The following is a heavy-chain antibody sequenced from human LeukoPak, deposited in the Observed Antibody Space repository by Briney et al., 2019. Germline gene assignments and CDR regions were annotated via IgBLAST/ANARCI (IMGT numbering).Heavy chain of an antibody. D-gene: IGHD5-12*01. V-gene: IGHV3-53*04. J-gene: IGHJ3*02. Sequence: GGSLRLSCAASGFTVSSYFMSWVRQAPGKGLKWVSVIHSGGSTLYADSVKGRFTISRRNSKNTLYLQVNSLRAEDTAVYFCARGGSSGNDYSSFDIWGQGTMVTVSS. CDR1: GFTVSSYF. CDR3: ARGGSSGNDYSSFDI. CDR2: IHSGGST.